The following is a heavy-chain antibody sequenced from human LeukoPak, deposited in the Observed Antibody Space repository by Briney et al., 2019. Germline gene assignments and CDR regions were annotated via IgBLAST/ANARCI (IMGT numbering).Heavy chain of an antibody. V-gene: IGHV5-51*01. CDR3: ARLQYSNGYVDY. CDR1: GYYFTTYW. J-gene: IGHJ4*02. D-gene: IGHD5-18*01. Sequence: GESLKISCQGSGYYFTTYWIAWVRQMPGKGLEWMGIIYPGDSDTRYRPSFQGQVTISADKSIATAYLQWSSLKASDTAMYYCARLQYSNGYVDYWGQGTLVTVSS. CDR2: IYPGDSDT.